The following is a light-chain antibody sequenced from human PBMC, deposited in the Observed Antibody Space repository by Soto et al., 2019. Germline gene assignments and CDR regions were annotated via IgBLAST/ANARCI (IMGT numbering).Light chain of an antibody. Sequence: EIVLTQSPGTLSLSPGERATLSCRASQSVSSSYLAWYQQKPGQALRLLIYGASSRATGIPDRFSGSGSGPDFTLTISRLEPEDFAVYYCQQYDSSPLWTFGQGTKVEIK. J-gene: IGKJ1*01. V-gene: IGKV3-20*01. CDR1: QSVSSSY. CDR2: GAS. CDR3: QQYDSSPLWT.